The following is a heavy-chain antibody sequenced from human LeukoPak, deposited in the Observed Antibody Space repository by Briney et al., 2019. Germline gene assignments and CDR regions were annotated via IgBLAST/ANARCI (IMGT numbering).Heavy chain of an antibody. J-gene: IGHJ4*02. CDR1: GFTFSSYS. CDR3: ARDPSMGIAAAGSRAEYYFDY. V-gene: IGHV3-21*01. D-gene: IGHD6-13*01. Sequence: GGSLRLSCAASGFTFSSYSMNWVRQAPGKGLEWVSSISSSISYIYYADSVKGRFTISRDNAKNSLYLQMNSLRAEDTAVYYCARDPSMGIAAAGSRAEYYFDYWGQGTLVTVSS. CDR2: ISSSISYI.